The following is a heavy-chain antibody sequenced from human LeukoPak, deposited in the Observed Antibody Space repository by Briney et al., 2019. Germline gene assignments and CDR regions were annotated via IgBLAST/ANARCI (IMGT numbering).Heavy chain of an antibody. CDR1: GGTFSSYT. V-gene: IGHV1-69*02. Sequence: SVTVSFKASGGTFSSYTISWVRQAPGQGLEWMGRIIPILGEPDYAQKFQGRVTITADMSTSTAYMELSSLRSEDTAVYYCARKGGVGTYGIFDYWGQGTLVTVSS. CDR3: ARKGGVGTYGIFDY. J-gene: IGHJ4*02. D-gene: IGHD3-16*01. CDR2: IIPILGEP.